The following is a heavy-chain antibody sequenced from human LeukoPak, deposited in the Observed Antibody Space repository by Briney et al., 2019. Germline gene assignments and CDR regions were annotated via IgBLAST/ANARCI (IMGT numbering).Heavy chain of an antibody. D-gene: IGHD2-2*01. Sequence: SETLSFTCAVYGGSFSGYYWSWIRQPPGKGLEWTGEINHSGSTNYNPSLKSRVTISVDTSKNQFSLKLSSVTAADTAVYYCAREDCSSTSCYRGYDYWGQGTLVTVSS. J-gene: IGHJ4*02. V-gene: IGHV4-34*01. CDR2: INHSGST. CDR3: AREDCSSTSCYRGYDY. CDR1: GGSFSGYY.